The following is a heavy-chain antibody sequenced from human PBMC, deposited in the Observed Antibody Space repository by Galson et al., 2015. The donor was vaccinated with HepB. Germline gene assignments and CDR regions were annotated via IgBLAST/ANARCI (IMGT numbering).Heavy chain of an antibody. CDR2: ISGSGGST. J-gene: IGHJ3*02. D-gene: IGHD2-2*02. CDR3: AKDREAGVPAAIYAFDM. V-gene: IGHV3-23*01. Sequence: GKGPEWVSTISGSGGSTSYADSVKGRFTISRDNSKNTLYLQMNSLRAEDTAIYYCAKDREAGVPAAIYAFDMWGQGTMVTVSS.